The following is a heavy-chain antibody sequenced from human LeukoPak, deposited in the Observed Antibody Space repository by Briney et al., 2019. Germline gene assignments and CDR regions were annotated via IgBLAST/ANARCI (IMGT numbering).Heavy chain of an antibody. J-gene: IGHJ3*02. Sequence: SETLSLTCTVSGGSISSSSYYWGWIRQPPGKGLEWIGSIYYSGSTYYNPSLRSRVTISVDTSKNQFSLKLSSVTAADTAVYYCARERRRPGIAAARKVFGAFDIWGQGTMVTVSS. CDR1: GGSISSSSYY. CDR3: ARERRRPGIAAARKVFGAFDI. D-gene: IGHD6-13*01. V-gene: IGHV4-39*07. CDR2: IYYSGST.